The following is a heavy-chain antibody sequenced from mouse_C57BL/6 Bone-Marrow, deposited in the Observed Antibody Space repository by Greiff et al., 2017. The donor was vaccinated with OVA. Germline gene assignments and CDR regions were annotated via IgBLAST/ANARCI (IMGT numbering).Heavy chain of an antibody. CDR1: GYTFTGYW. Sequence: QVQLQQSGAELMKPGASVKLSCKATGYTFTGYWIEWVKQRPGHGLEWIGEILPGSGSTNYNEKFKGKATFTADTSSNTAYMQLSSLTTEDSAIYYCERKDWWWLLLPYYFDYWGQGTTLTVSS. D-gene: IGHD2-3*01. J-gene: IGHJ2*01. V-gene: IGHV1-9*01. CDR2: ILPGSGST. CDR3: ERKDWWWLLLPYYFDY.